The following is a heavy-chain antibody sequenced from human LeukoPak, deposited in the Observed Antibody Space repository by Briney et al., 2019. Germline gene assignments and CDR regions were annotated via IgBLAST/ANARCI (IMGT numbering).Heavy chain of an antibody. CDR1: GDSISSGESY. V-gene: IGHV4-30-4*01. Sequence: PSETLSLTCTVSGDSISSGESYWSWIRQPPGEGLEWIGYIYFGVSTSYNPSLQSRVTMSGDASKNQFSLKLSSVTAADTAVYYCARGIVGATTYYYYMDVWGKGTTVTVSS. J-gene: IGHJ6*03. CDR3: ARGIVGATTYYYYMDV. CDR2: IYFGVST. D-gene: IGHD1-26*01.